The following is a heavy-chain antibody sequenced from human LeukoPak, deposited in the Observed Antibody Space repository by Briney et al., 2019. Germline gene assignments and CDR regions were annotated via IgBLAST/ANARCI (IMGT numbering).Heavy chain of an antibody. D-gene: IGHD5-18*01. V-gene: IGHV3-74*01. CDR3: ASPMWDTAIHDY. Sequence: GGSLRLSCAASGFTFSSHWMHWVRQAPGKGLVWVSRINSDGSITSYADSVKGRFTISRDNAKDTLYLQMNSLRAEDAAVYYCASPMWDTAIHDYWGQGTLSPSPQ. CDR1: GFTFSSHW. CDR2: INSDGSIT. J-gene: IGHJ4*02.